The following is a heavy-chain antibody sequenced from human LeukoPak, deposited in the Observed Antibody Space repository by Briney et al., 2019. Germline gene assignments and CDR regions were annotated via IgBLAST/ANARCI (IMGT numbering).Heavy chain of an antibody. CDR1: GGSFSGYY. J-gene: IGHJ6*02. CDR3: ARGPVMTTVTTVNYGMDV. D-gene: IGHD4-17*01. V-gene: IGHV4-34*01. Sequence: PSETLSLTCAVYGGSFSGYYWSWIRQPPGKGLEWIGEINHSGSTNYNPSLKSRVTISVDTSKNQFSLKLSSVTAADTAVYYCARGPVMTTVTTVNYGMDVWDQGTTVTVSS. CDR2: INHSGST.